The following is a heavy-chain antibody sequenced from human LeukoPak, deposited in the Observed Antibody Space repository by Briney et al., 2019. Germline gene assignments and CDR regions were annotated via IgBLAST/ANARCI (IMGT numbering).Heavy chain of an antibody. J-gene: IGHJ4*02. CDR3: ARELYGGKPLDY. V-gene: IGHV3-21*01. CDR2: ISSSSSYI. D-gene: IGHD4-23*01. CDR1: GFTFSSYS. Sequence: GGSLRLSCAASGFTFSSYSMNWVRQAPGKGLEWVSSISSSSSYIYYADSVKGRFTISRDNAKNSLYLQMNSLRAEDTAVYYCARELYGGKPLDYWGQGTLVTVSS.